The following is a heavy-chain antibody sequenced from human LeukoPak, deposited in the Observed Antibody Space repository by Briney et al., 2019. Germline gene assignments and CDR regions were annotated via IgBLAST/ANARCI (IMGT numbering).Heavy chain of an antibody. J-gene: IGHJ4*02. V-gene: IGHV4-59*01. Sequence: SETLSLTCTVSGGSISSYYWSWIRQPPGRRLEWIGYIHHSGSSNYNPSLKGRVTMSVDTSKNQFSLKLSSVTAADTAVYYCARDKRYGYSSGWLYFDYWGQGTLVTVSS. CDR1: GGSISSYY. CDR2: IHHSGSS. D-gene: IGHD6-19*01. CDR3: ARDKRYGYSSGWLYFDY.